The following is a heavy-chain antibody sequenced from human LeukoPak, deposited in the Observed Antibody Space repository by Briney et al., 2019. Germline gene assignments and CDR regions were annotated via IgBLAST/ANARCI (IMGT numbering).Heavy chain of an antibody. Sequence: ASVKVSCKASGYTFTSYAMHWVRQAPGQRLEWMGWINAGNGNTKYSQKFQGRVTITRDTSASTAYMELSSLRSEDTAVYYCARGAAAGRYFDYWGQGTLVTVSS. CDR1: GYTFTSYA. J-gene: IGHJ4*02. CDR2: INAGNGNT. V-gene: IGHV1-3*01. CDR3: ARGAAAGRYFDY. D-gene: IGHD6-13*01.